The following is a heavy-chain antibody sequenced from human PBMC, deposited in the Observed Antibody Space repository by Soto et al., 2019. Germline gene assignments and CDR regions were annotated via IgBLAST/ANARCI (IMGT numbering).Heavy chain of an antibody. V-gene: IGHV3-7*04. CDR2: IKPDGSEK. Sequence: LRLSCAASGFTFSTYWMSWVRQAPGKGLEWVANIKPDGSEKWYVDSVKGRFTISRDNAKNSLYLQMNSLRAEDTAVFYCARGDYYDTSGPFSDAFDIWGQGTMVTVSS. D-gene: IGHD3-22*01. CDR3: ARGDYYDTSGPFSDAFDI. CDR1: GFTFSTYW. J-gene: IGHJ3*02.